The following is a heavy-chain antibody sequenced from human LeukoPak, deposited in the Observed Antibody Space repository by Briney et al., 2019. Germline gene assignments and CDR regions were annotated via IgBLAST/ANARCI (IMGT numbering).Heavy chain of an antibody. Sequence: GGSLRLSCAASGFTFRNSAMHWVRQAPGKGLEWVSGISWNSGSIGYADSVKGRFTISRDNAKNSLYLQMDSLRAEDTALYYCAKAIAVADYYFDYWGQGTLVTVSS. CDR1: GFTFRNSA. J-gene: IGHJ4*02. V-gene: IGHV3-9*01. CDR2: ISWNSGSI. D-gene: IGHD6-19*01. CDR3: AKAIAVADYYFDY.